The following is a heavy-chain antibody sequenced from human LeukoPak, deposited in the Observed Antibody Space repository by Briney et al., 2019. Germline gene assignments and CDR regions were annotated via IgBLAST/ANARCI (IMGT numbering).Heavy chain of an antibody. Sequence: GGSLRLSCAASGFTFSSYAMSWVRQAPGKGLEWVSAISGSGGTTYYSDSVKGRFTISRDTSKNTLYLQMNSLRAEDTATYYCAKGETSGWSLYYFDYWGQGTLVTVSS. CDR1: GFTFSSYA. J-gene: IGHJ4*02. CDR3: AKGETSGWSLYYFDY. CDR2: ISGSGGTT. D-gene: IGHD6-19*01. V-gene: IGHV3-23*01.